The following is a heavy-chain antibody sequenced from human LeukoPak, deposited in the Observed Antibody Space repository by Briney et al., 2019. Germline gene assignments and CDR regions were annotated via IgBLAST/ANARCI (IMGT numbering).Heavy chain of an antibody. CDR1: GGSISSSSYY. J-gene: IGHJ4*02. Sequence: PSETLSLTCTVSGGSISSSSYYWGWIRQPPGKGLEWIGSIYYSGSTYYNLSLKSRVTISVDTSKNQFSLKLSSVTAADTAVYYCARTVLRYFDWLLWGQGTLVTVSS. D-gene: IGHD3-9*01. CDR2: IYYSGST. CDR3: ARTVLRYFDWLL. V-gene: IGHV4-39*07.